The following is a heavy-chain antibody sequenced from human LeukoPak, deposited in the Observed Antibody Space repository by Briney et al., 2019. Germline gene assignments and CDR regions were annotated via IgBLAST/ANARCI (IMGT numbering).Heavy chain of an antibody. CDR2: IYHSGST. J-gene: IGHJ4*02. CDR3: ARRRTGMITFGGVIVYFDY. D-gene: IGHD3-16*02. Sequence: SETLSLTCTVSGYSITRGSYWGWIRQPPGKGLEWIANIYHSGSTNYNPSLKSRVTISVDTSKNQFSLKLSSVTAADTAVYYCARRRTGMITFGGVIVYFDYWGQGTLVTVSS. V-gene: IGHV4-38-2*02. CDR1: GYSITRGSY.